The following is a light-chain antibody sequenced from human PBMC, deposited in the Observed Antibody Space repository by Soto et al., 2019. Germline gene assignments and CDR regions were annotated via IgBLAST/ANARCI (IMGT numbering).Light chain of an antibody. CDR2: DVS. J-gene: IGLJ1*01. CDR3: SSYTSSSTLLYV. CDR1: SSDVGGYNY. V-gene: IGLV2-14*01. Sequence: QSALTQPASXXXXXXXXXTISCTGTSSDVGGYNYVSWYQQHPGKAPKLMIYDVSNRPSGVSNRFSGSKSGNTASLTISGLQAEDEADYYCSSYTSSSTLLYVFGTGTKVTVL.